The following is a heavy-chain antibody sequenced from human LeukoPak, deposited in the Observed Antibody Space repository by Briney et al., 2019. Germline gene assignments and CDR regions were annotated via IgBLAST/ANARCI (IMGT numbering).Heavy chain of an antibody. V-gene: IGHV4-61*08. Sequence: PSETLSLTCTVSGGSIRSGGDYWNWIRQHPERGLEWIGYIYYSGSTNYNPSLKSRVTISVDTSKNQFSLKLSSVTAADTAVYYCARGLVLLWFGEFYRFDAFDIWGQGTMVTVSS. CDR3: ARGLVLLWFGEFYRFDAFDI. CDR1: GGSIRSGGDY. J-gene: IGHJ3*02. CDR2: IYYSGST. D-gene: IGHD3-10*01.